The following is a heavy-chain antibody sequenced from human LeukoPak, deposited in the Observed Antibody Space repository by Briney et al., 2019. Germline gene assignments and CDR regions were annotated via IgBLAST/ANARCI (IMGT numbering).Heavy chain of an antibody. CDR1: GFTFSSYS. CDR2: ISSSSSYI. J-gene: IGHJ3*02. V-gene: IGHV3-21*01. CDR3: ARARFAGYSSGWYGFGRAFDI. D-gene: IGHD6-19*01. Sequence: GGSLRLSCAASGFTFSSYSMNWVRQAPGKGLEWVSSISSSSSYIYYADSVKGRFTISRDNAKNSLYLQMNSLRAEDTAVYYCARARFAGYSSGWYGFGRAFDIWGQGTMVTVSS.